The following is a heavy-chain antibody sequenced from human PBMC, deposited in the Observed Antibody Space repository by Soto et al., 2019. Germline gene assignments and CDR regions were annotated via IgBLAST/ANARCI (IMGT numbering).Heavy chain of an antibody. CDR1: GGSISSSSYY. CDR3: ASVGYSSSWYPIWFDP. D-gene: IGHD6-13*01. J-gene: IGHJ5*02. Sequence: QLQLQESGPGLVKPSETLSLTCTVSGGSISSSSYYWGWIRQPPGKGLEWIGSIYYSGSTYYNPSRKSRVTISVDTSKNQFSLKLSSVTAADTAVYYCASVGYSSSWYPIWFDPWGQGTLVTVSS. V-gene: IGHV4-39*01. CDR2: IYYSGST.